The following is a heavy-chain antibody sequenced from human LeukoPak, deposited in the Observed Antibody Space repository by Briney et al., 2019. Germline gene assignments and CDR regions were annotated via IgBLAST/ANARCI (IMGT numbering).Heavy chain of an antibody. CDR3: ARVTSGWYQYFDY. CDR2: IKQDGSEK. J-gene: IGHJ4*02. V-gene: IGHV3-7*05. D-gene: IGHD6-19*01. Sequence: GGSLRLSCAASRSTFNGYWMTWVRQAPGKGLEWVANIKQDGSEKYYVDSVKGRSTISRDNAKNSLYLQMNSLRAEDTAVYYCARVTSGWYQYFDYWGQGTLVTVSS. CDR1: RSTFNGYW.